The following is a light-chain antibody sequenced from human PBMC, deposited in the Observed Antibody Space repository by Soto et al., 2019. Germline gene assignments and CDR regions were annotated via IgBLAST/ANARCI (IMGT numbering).Light chain of an antibody. CDR2: DTS. CDR1: QGVNTF. J-gene: IGKJ4*01. Sequence: EIVLTQSPGTLSLSPGERATLSCRASQGVNTFLAWYQQKPGQSPRLLIYDTSFRATGIPTRFSGSGSGTGFSLTISSLEPEDFAIYYCQQRSNWPLTFGGGTKVDIK. CDR3: QQRSNWPLT. V-gene: IGKV3-11*01.